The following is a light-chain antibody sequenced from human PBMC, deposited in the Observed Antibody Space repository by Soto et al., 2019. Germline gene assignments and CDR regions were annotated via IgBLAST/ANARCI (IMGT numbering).Light chain of an antibody. J-gene: IGKJ3*01. CDR2: GAS. CDR3: QQYNNWPPT. Sequence: EVVLTQSPGTLSLSPGERATLSCRASQSVSNNYLAWYQQKPGQAPRLRSYGASTRATCIPARFSGSGSGTEFTLTISSLQSEDFAVYYCQQYNNWPPTFGHGTKVDIK. V-gene: IGKV3-15*01. CDR1: QSVSNN.